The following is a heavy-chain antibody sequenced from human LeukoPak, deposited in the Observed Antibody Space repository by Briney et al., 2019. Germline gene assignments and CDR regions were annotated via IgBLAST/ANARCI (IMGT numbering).Heavy chain of an antibody. Sequence: GGSLRLSCAASGFTFSRFWMSWVRQAPGKGLEWVANIKQDGTEKYYVDSVKGRFTISRDNAKNSVYLQMKSLRAEDTAVYYCVREGYYDSSGYLGVFDYWGQGTLVTVSS. V-gene: IGHV3-7*01. CDR1: GFTFSRFW. CDR3: VREGYYDSSGYLGVFDY. CDR2: IKQDGTEK. D-gene: IGHD3-22*01. J-gene: IGHJ4*02.